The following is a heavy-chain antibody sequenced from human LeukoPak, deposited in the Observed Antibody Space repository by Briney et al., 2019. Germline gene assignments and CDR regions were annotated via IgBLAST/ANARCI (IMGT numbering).Heavy chain of an antibody. CDR2: IYPSGST. J-gene: IGHJ3*02. CDR3: ARVYIVQEVWVDAFDI. V-gene: IGHV4-4*07. Sequence: SETLSLTCAVSGGSISAYYWSWIRQPPGKGLEWIGRIYPSGSTNYNPSLKSRVTMSVDTSKNQFSLKLSSVTAADTAIYYCARVYIVQEVWVDAFDIWGQGTIDSVSS. CDR1: GGSISAYY. D-gene: IGHD5-12*01.